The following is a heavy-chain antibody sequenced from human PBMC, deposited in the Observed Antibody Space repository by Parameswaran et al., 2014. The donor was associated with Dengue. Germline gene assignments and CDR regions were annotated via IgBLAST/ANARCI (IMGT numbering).Heavy chain of an antibody. V-gene: IGHV1-18*01. CDR2: ISAYNGNT. Sequence: SWVRQAPGQGLEWMGWISAYNGNTNYAQKLQGRVTMTTDTSTSTAYMELRSLRSDDTAVYYCARDSDYYGSGSPYDYWGQGTLVTVSS. CDR3: ARDSDYYGSGSPYDY. D-gene: IGHD3-10*01. J-gene: IGHJ4*02.